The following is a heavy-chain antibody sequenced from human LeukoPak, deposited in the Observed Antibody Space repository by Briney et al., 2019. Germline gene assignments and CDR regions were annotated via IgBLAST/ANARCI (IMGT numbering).Heavy chain of an antibody. D-gene: IGHD5-18*01. J-gene: IGHJ4*02. CDR2: IYYSGST. Sequence: SETLSLTCTVSGGSISSYYWSRIRQPPGKGLEWIGYIYYSGSTNYNPSLKSRVTISVDTSKNQFSLKLSSVTAADTAVYYCARGLGYSYGPHFEHWGQGTLVTVSS. CDR1: GGSISSYY. V-gene: IGHV4-59*12. CDR3: ARGLGYSYGPHFEH.